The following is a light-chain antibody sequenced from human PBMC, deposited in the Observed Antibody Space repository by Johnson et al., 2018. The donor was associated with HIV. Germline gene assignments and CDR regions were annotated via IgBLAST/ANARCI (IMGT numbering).Light chain of an antibody. V-gene: IGLV1-51*02. J-gene: IGLJ1*01. CDR1: IANIGNNY. CDR3: GAWESSLNTYV. Sequence: QSVLTQPPSVSAAPGQRVTISCSGGIANIGNNYVSWYQQLPGTAPKLLIYEHNKRPSGIPDRFSGSKSGTSATLDISGLQTGDEADYYCGAWESSLNTYVFGTGTKFTVL. CDR2: EHN.